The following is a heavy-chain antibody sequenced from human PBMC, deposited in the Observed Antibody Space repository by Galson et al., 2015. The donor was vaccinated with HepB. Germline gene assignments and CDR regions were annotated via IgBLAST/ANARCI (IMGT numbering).Heavy chain of an antibody. V-gene: IGHV3-23*01. CDR3: AKAPAHLGELSLNDY. CDR1: GFTFSSYA. J-gene: IGHJ4*02. Sequence: SLRLSCAASGFTFSSYAMSWVRQAPGKGLEWVSAISGSGGSTYYADSVKGRFTISRDNSKNTLYLQMNSLRAEDTAVYYCAKAPAHLGELSLNDYWGQGTLVTVSS. D-gene: IGHD3-16*02. CDR2: ISGSGGST.